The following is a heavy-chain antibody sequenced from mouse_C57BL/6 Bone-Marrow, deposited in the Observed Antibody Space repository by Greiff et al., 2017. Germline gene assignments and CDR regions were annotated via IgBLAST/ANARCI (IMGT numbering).Heavy chain of an antibody. D-gene: IGHD1-1*01. CDR1: GYTFTSYW. V-gene: IGHV1-55*01. CDR2: IYPGSGST. J-gene: IGHJ2*01. Sequence: VQLQQPGAELVKPGASVKMSCKASGYTFTSYWITWVKQRPGQGLEWIGDIYPGSGSTNYNEKFKSKATLTVDTSSSTAYMQLSSLTSEDSAVYSCARELPITTVVATDYFDSWGQGTTLTVSS. CDR3: ARELPITTVVATDYFDS.